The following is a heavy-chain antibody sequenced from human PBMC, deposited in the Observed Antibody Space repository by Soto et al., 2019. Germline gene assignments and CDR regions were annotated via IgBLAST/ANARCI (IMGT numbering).Heavy chain of an antibody. CDR2: IVVGSGNT. V-gene: IGHV1-58*01. CDR1: GFTFTSSA. Sequence: GASVKVSCKASGFTFTSSAVQWVRQARGQRLEWIGWIVVGSGNTNYAQKFQERVTITRDMSTSTAYMELSSLRSEDTAVYYCAAERSSSWYGGLYYYYYGMDVWGQGTTVTVSS. J-gene: IGHJ6*02. D-gene: IGHD6-13*01. CDR3: AAERSSSWYGGLYYYYYGMDV.